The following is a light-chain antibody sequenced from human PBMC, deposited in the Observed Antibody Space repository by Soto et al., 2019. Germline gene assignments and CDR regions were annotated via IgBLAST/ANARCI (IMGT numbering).Light chain of an antibody. CDR2: KAS. V-gene: IGKV1-5*03. CDR1: QSISIW. CDR3: QQYSTYTPRT. Sequence: DIQITESASTLDVCGGRSVTNTCRASQSISIWLAWYQQKPGKAPKILIYKASSLESGVPSRFSGSGSGTEFTLTISSLQHDDFATYYCQQYSTYTPRTFGQGTKVDI. J-gene: IGKJ1*01.